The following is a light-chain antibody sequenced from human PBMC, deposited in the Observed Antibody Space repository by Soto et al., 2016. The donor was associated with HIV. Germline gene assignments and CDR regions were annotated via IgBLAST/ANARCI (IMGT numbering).Light chain of an antibody. CDR1: QSISSY. J-gene: IGKJ2*01. V-gene: IGKV1-39*01. CDR3: QQSYSTPPMYT. Sequence: DIQMTQSPSSLSASVGDSVTITCRASQSISSYLNWYQQKPGKAPKLLIYAASSLQSGVPSRFSGSGSGTDFTLTINSLQPEDFATYYCQQSYSTPPMYTFGQGPSWRSN. CDR2: AAS.